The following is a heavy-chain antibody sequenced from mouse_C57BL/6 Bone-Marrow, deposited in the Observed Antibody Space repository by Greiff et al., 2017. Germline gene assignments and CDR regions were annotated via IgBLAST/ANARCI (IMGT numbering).Heavy chain of an antibody. CDR3: ARSFSYWYFDY. Sequence: QVQLQQPGAELVKPGASVKLSCKASGYTFTSYWMQWVKQRPGQGLEWIGEIDPSASYTNYNQKFKGKATLTLDTSSSTAYMQLSSLTSEDSAVYYCARSFSYWYFDYWGQGTTLTVSS. J-gene: IGHJ2*01. CDR2: IDPSASYT. D-gene: IGHD2-10*01. V-gene: IGHV1-50*01. CDR1: GYTFTSYW.